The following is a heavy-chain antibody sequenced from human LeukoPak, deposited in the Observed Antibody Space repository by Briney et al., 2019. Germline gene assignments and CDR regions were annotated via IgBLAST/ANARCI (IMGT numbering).Heavy chain of an antibody. CDR2: ISSSSSTI. Sequence: PGGSLRLSCAASGFTFSSYSMNWVRQAPGKGLEWVSYISSSSSTIYYADSVKGRFTISRDNAKNSLYLQMNSLRAEDTAVYYCAFPYFFVDAFDIWGQGTMVTASS. D-gene: IGHD2-15*01. CDR3: AFPYFFVDAFDI. CDR1: GFTFSSYS. J-gene: IGHJ3*02. V-gene: IGHV3-48*01.